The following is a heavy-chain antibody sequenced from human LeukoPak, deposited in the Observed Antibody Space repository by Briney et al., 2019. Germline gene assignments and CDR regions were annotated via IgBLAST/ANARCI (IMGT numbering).Heavy chain of an antibody. V-gene: IGHV1-69*04. D-gene: IGHD6-19*01. J-gene: IGHJ4*02. CDR1: GATFDKNA. CDR2: FIPMVGIA. CDR3: ARSGSGWSDGSYFDY. Sequence: SVKVSCKAFGATFDKNAISWVRQAPGQGLEWMGRFIPMVGIATYAQKFQGRVTITADRSTNTAYMDLSRLRSDDTAVYYCARSGSGWSDGSYFDYWGQGTLVTVSS.